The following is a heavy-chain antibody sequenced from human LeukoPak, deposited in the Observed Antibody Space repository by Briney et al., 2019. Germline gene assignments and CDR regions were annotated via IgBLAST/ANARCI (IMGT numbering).Heavy chain of an antibody. CDR2: IYTSGST. CDR1: GGSISSGSYY. Sequence: SQTLSLTCTVSGGSISSGSYYWSWIRQPAGKGLEWIGRIYTSGSTNYNPSLKSRVTISVDTSKNQFSLKLSSVTAADTAVYYCARGFDSSGYFDYWGQGTLVTVSS. J-gene: IGHJ4*02. V-gene: IGHV4-61*02. D-gene: IGHD3-22*01. CDR3: ARGFDSSGYFDY.